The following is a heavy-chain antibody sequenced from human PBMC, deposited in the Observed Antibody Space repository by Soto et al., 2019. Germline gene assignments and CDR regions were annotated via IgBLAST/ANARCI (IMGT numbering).Heavy chain of an antibody. CDR3: AKEILGIAVAGLAPFEY. J-gene: IGHJ4*02. V-gene: IGHV3-23*01. D-gene: IGHD6-19*01. CDR2: ISGSGGST. CDR1: GFTFSSYA. Sequence: EVQLLESGGGLVQPGGSLRLSCAASGFTFSSYAMSWVRQAPGKGLEWVSAISGSGGSTYYADSVKGRFTISRDNSKNTLYLQMNSLRAEDTAVNYCAKEILGIAVAGLAPFEYWGKGTLVSVSS.